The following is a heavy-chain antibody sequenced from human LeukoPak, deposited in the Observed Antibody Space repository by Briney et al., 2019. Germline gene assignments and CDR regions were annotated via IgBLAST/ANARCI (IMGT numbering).Heavy chain of an antibody. CDR3: AKDWPPQCGTSCLFDC. D-gene: IGHD2-2*01. J-gene: IGHJ4*02. CDR2: IYSGGST. V-gene: IGHV3-53*04. CDR1: GFTVSSNY. Sequence: GSLRLSCAASGFTVSSNYMSWVRQAPGKGLEWVSVIYSGGSTYYADSVKGRFTISRHNSKNTLYLQMNSLRAEDTAVYYCAKDWPPQCGTSCLFDCWGQGTLVTVSS.